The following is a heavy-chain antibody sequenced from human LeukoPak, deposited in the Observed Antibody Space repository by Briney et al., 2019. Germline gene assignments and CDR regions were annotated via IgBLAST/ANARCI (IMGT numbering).Heavy chain of an antibody. Sequence: SETLSLTCTVSGGSISSYYWSWIRQPAGKGLEWIGRIYTSGSTNYNPSLKSRVTMSVDTSKNQFSLKLSSVTAADTAVYYCTRDAHIQYYYDSSGYYDYWGQGTLVTVPS. D-gene: IGHD3-22*01. J-gene: IGHJ4*02. CDR1: GGSISSYY. CDR3: TRDAHIQYYYDSSGYYDY. V-gene: IGHV4-4*07. CDR2: IYTSGST.